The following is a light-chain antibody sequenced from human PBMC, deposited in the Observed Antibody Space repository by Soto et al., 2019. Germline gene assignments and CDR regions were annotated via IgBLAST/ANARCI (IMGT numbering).Light chain of an antibody. J-gene: IGKJ4*01. Sequence: DVQMTQSPSSLSSFVGDRFTITCRASQGIAPYLAWFQQKPGKVPKLLIYATSTLQSVVPSRFSGSGSGTDFTLTISSLQPEDVGTYYCQKYNSAPLTFGGGTKVEIK. V-gene: IGKV1-27*01. CDR3: QKYNSAPLT. CDR1: QGIAPY. CDR2: ATS.